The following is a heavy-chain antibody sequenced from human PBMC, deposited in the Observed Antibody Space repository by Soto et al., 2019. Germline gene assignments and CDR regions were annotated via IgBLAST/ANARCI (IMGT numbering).Heavy chain of an antibody. Sequence: QVQLVESGGGLVKPGGSLRLSCAASGFTFSDHYMSWIRQAPGKGLEWVSYISSRSSTIFYADSVKGRFTISRDNVKNSLYLQMNSLRAEDTAVYYCASGTNGAFFVYWGQGILVTVSS. V-gene: IGHV3-11*01. CDR1: GFTFSDHY. J-gene: IGHJ4*02. CDR2: ISSRSSTI. CDR3: ASGTNGAFFVY. D-gene: IGHD2-8*01.